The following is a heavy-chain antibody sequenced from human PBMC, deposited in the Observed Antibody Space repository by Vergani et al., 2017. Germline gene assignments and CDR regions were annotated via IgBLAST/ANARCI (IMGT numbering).Heavy chain of an antibody. CDR3: ARGVSGSYYYYYGMDV. D-gene: IGHD1-26*01. CDR1: GFTVSSNY. Sequence: EVQLVESGGGLVQPGGSLRLSCAASGFTVSSNYMSWVRQAPGKGLEWVSVIYSGGSTYYADSVKGRFTISRDNSKNTLYLQMNSLRAEDTAVYYCARGVSGSYYYYYGMDVWGQGTTVTVSS. CDR2: IYSGGST. J-gene: IGHJ6*02. V-gene: IGHV3-66*02.